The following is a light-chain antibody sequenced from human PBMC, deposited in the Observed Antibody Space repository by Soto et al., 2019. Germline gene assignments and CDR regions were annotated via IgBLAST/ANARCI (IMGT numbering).Light chain of an antibody. CDR1: SSDVGGYNY. CDR3: SSYAGSNNFVV. CDR2: EVI. V-gene: IGLV2-8*01. J-gene: IGLJ2*01. Sequence: QSALTQPPSASGSPGQSVTISCTGTSSDVGGYNYVSWYQHHPGKAPKLMIYEVIKRPSGVPDRFSGSKSGNTASLTVSGLQDEDEADYYCSSYAGSNNFVVFGGGTKLTVL.